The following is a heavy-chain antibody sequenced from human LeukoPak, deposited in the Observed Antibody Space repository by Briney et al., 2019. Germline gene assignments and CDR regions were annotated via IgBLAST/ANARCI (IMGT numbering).Heavy chain of an antibody. Sequence: GAPLMTSCKGAGYSFTTHWIGWLRRLPGRGLVWMGIFYPGDSDTNYTPPFQGHVTISATKSITTASLQWTSLKASNTAMYYWASAYGDNGNVFASWGQGTMVTVSS. V-gene: IGHV5-51*01. J-gene: IGHJ3*02. D-gene: IGHD4-17*01. CDR1: GYSFTTHW. CDR2: FYPGDSDT. CDR3: ASAYGDNGNVFAS.